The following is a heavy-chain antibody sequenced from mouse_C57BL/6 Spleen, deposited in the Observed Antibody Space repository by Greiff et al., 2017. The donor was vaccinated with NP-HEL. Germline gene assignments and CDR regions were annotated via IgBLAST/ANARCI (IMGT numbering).Heavy chain of an antibody. D-gene: IGHD3-2*02. CDR2: IYPGSGST. J-gene: IGHJ3*01. CDR3: ARPIDRSGPPVAY. Sequence: QVQLQQPGAELVKPGASVKMSCKASGYTFTSYWITWVKQRPGQGLEWIGDIYPGSGSTNYNEKFKSKATLSVDTSSRTAYLQLSSLTSEDSAVYSCARPIDRSGPPVAYWGQGTRVTVAA. CDR1: GYTFTSYW. V-gene: IGHV1-55*01.